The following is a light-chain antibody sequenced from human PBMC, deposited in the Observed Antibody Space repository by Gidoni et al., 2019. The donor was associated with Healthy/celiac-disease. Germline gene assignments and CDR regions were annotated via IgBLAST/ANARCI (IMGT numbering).Light chain of an antibody. CDR2: GAS. J-gene: IGKJ2*01. Sequence: PGTLSLSPGERATLSCRASQSVSSSYLAWYQQKPGQAPRLLIYGASSRATGIPDRFSGRGSGTDFTLTISRLEPEDFAVYYCQQYGSSLYTFGQGTKLEIK. V-gene: IGKV3-20*01. CDR3: QQYGSSLYT. CDR1: QSVSSSY.